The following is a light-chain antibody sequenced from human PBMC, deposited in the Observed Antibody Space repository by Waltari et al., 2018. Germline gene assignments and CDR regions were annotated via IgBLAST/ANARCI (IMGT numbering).Light chain of an antibody. CDR1: SGHTRNV. J-gene: IGLJ3*02. CDR2: VYSDGSH. V-gene: IGLV4-69*01. Sequence: QLVLPQSPSASSSLGASVKLTCTLSSGHTRNVIAWHHQQPEKGPRYLMKVYSDGSHSKGDEIPDRFSGSSSGAERYLTISSVQSGDEADYYCQTGGHGTWVFGGGTKLTVL. CDR3: QTGGHGTWV.